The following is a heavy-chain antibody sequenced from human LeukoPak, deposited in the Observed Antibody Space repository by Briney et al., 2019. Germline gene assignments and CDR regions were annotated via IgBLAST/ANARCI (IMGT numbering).Heavy chain of an antibody. J-gene: IGHJ5*01. V-gene: IGHV3-7*01. CDR2: IKPDGSET. D-gene: IGHD6-19*01. CDR1: GFSFSTNW. CDR3: ATMVSVAGDS. Sequence: GGSLTLSCAGSGFSFSTNWMSWFRQAPGKGLEWVAHIKPDGSETYYVDSVKGRFTISRDSAWNSVHLQMYSLRPEDTAIYYCATMVSVAGDSWGQGTLVTVSS.